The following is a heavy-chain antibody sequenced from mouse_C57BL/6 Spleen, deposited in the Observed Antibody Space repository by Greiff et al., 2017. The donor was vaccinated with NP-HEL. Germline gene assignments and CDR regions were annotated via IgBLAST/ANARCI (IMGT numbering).Heavy chain of an antibody. D-gene: IGHD2-2*01. J-gene: IGHJ4*01. CDR3: GRSGYYDAMDY. Sequence: VQLQQSGAELVKPGASVKISCKASGYAFSSYWMNWVKQRPGEGLEWIGQIYPGDGETNYNGKFKGKATLTADKSSSTAYMQLSSLTSEASAVYFCGRSGYYDAMDYWGQGTSVTVSS. CDR1: GYAFSSYW. V-gene: IGHV1-80*01. CDR2: IYPGDGET.